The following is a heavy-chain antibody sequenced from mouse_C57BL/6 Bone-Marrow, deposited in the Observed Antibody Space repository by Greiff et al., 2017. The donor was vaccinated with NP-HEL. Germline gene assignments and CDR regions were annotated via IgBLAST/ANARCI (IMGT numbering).Heavy chain of an antibody. Sequence: QVQLQQPGAELVRPGSSVKLSCKASGYTFTSYWMHWAKQRPIQGLEWIGNIDPSDSETHYNQKFKDKATLTVDKSSSTAYMQLSSLTSEDSAVYYCARGYGTYWYFDVWGTGTTVTVSS. J-gene: IGHJ1*03. V-gene: IGHV1-52*01. CDR1: GYTFTSYW. CDR3: ARGYGTYWYFDV. D-gene: IGHD1-1*01. CDR2: IDPSDSET.